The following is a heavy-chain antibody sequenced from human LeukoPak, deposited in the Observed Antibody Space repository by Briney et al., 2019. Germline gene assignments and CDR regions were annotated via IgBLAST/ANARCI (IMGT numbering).Heavy chain of an antibody. Sequence: PGGSLRLSCEASGFSFSGYATSWVRQAPGKGLEWGSGISGGGGSTSYADSVKGRLTISRDSSTLYLQMNSLRAEDTAVYYCAKMVAFWCGYFDFSGQGALVTVSS. D-gene: IGHD3-3*01. CDR1: GFSFSGYA. CDR2: ISGGGGST. V-gene: IGHV3-23*01. CDR3: AKMVAFWCGYFDF. J-gene: IGHJ4*02.